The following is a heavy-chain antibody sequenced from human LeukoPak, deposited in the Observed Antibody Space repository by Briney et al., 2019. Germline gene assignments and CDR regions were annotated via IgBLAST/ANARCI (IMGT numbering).Heavy chain of an antibody. Sequence: PGGSLRLSCAASGFAFSNFGIHWVRQAPGKGLEWVASISNDGRNKHYVDSVEGRFTISRDNSRNTLYLQMSSLRPEDTAVYYCAKAGGYDSSGYYYYLDYWGQGTLVTVSS. CDR3: AKAGGYDSSGYYYYLDY. CDR2: ISNDGRNK. J-gene: IGHJ4*02. D-gene: IGHD3-22*01. V-gene: IGHV3-30*18. CDR1: GFAFSNFG.